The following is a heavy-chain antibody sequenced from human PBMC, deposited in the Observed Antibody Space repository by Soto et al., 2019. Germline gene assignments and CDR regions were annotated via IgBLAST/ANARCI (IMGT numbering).Heavy chain of an antibody. CDR3: AKSFLKRITGTTYYFDY. D-gene: IGHD1-7*01. CDR1: GFTFSGYA. CDR2: ISGSGGST. V-gene: IGHV3-23*01. J-gene: IGHJ4*02. Sequence: VGSLRLSYAASGFTFSGYAMSWVRQAPGKGLEWVSAISGSGGSTYYADSVKGRFTISRDNSKNTLYLQMNSLRAEDTAVYYCAKSFLKRITGTTYYFDYWGQGTLVTVSS.